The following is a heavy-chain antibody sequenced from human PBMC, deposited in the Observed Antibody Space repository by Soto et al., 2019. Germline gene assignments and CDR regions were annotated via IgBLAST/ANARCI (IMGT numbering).Heavy chain of an antibody. J-gene: IGHJ4*02. CDR1: GFTFSSYG. D-gene: IGHD2-15*01. CDR2: ISYDGSNK. V-gene: IGHV3-30*18. CDR3: AKRACSGGSCYSFREFAPHFDY. Sequence: QVQLVESGGGVVQPGRSLRLSCAASGFTFSSYGMHWVRQAPGKGLEWVAVISYDGSNKYYADSVKGRFTISRDNSKKTLYLQMNSLRAEDTAVYYCAKRACSGGSCYSFREFAPHFDYWGQGTLVTVSS.